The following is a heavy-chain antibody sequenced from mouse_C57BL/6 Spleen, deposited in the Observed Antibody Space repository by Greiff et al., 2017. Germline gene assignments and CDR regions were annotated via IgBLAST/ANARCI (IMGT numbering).Heavy chain of an antibody. Sequence: QVQLKQSGAELVRPGASVTLSCKASGYTFTDYEMHWVKQTPVHGLEWIGAIDPETGGTAYNQKFKGKAILTADKSSSTAYMELRSLTSEDSAVYYCTRMRFYGSSYYFDYWGQGTTLTVSS. V-gene: IGHV1-15*01. CDR3: TRMRFYGSSYYFDY. D-gene: IGHD1-1*01. CDR2: IDPETGGT. CDR1: GYTFTDYE. J-gene: IGHJ2*01.